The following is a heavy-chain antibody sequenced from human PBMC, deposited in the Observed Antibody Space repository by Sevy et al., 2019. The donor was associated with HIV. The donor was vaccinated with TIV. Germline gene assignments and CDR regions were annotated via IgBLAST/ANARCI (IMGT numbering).Heavy chain of an antibody. CDR3: ARDRDFITMVRGVSYDAFDI. Sequence: ASVKVSCKASGYTFTSYGISWVRQAPGQGLEWMGWISAYNGNTNYAQKLQGRVTMTTDTSTSTAYMELRSLRSDDTAVYYCARDRDFITMVRGVSYDAFDIWGQWTMVTVSS. D-gene: IGHD3-10*01. CDR1: GYTFTSYG. V-gene: IGHV1-18*01. CDR2: ISAYNGNT. J-gene: IGHJ3*02.